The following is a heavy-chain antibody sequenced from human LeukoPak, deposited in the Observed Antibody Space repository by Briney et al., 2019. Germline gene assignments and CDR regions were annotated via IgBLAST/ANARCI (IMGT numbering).Heavy chain of an antibody. CDR3: ARGIAKTTLNAFDI. Sequence: GGSLRLSCAASGFTVSSNYMSWVRQAPGKGLEWVSVIYSTGSTYYADSVKGRFNISRDNSKNTLYLQMNSLRAEDTAVYYCARGIAKTTLNAFDIWGQGTMVTVSS. J-gene: IGHJ3*02. CDR2: IYSTGST. V-gene: IGHV3-66*01. D-gene: IGHD4-11*01. CDR1: GFTVSSNY.